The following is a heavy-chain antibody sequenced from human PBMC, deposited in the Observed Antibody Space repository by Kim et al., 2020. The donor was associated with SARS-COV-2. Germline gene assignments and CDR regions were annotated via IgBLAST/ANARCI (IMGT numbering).Heavy chain of an antibody. CDR1: GGSLSGFY. CDR3: ARVSIAGRNRYFDF. Sequence: SETLSLTCAVYGGSLSGFYWTWIRQPPGKGLEWIGEINRSGSTNYNPSLKSRVAMSLHTSQSHFSLNLTSVTAADTAVYFCARVSIAGRNRYFDFWGQGT. V-gene: IGHV4-34*01. D-gene: IGHD6-6*01. J-gene: IGHJ4*02. CDR2: INRSGST.